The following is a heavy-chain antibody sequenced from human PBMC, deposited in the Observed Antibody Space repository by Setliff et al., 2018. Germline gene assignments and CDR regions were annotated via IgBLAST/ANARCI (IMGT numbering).Heavy chain of an antibody. CDR2: IMQDGSEK. V-gene: IGHV3-7*01. CDR3: AKEVWWRFDI. D-gene: IGHD2-21*01. CDR1: GFSFSSHW. J-gene: IGHJ3*02. Sequence: GGSLRLSCAASGFSFSSHWMTWVRQAPGKGLERVAKIMQDGSEKYYVDSVEGRFTISRDNAKNSLYLQMSSLRAEDTAVYYCAKEVWWRFDIWGQGTTVTVSS.